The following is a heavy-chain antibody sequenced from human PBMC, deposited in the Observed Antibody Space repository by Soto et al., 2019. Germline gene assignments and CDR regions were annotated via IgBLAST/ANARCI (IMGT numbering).Heavy chain of an antibody. Sequence: SVKVSCKASGGTFSSYAISWVRQAPGQGLEWMGGIIPIFGTANYAQKFQGRVTITADESTSTAYMELSSLRSEDTAVYYCARTPRPNYDFWSGQTKNWFDPWGQG. J-gene: IGHJ5*02. CDR2: IIPIFGTA. D-gene: IGHD3-3*01. V-gene: IGHV1-69*13. CDR1: GGTFSSYA. CDR3: ARTPRPNYDFWSGQTKNWFDP.